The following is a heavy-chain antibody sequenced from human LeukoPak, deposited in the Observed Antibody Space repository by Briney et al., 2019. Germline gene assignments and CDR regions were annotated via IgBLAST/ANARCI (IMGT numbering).Heavy chain of an antibody. Sequence: GGSLRLSCAASGFTFSNYWMTWVRQAPGKGLEWVANIKKDGSEKNYVDSVKGRFTISRDNAKNSLYLQMNSLGAEDTAVYYCARDLGKYSGSYLVGYWGQGTLVTVSS. CDR1: GFTFSNYW. D-gene: IGHD1-26*01. J-gene: IGHJ4*02. V-gene: IGHV3-7*01. CDR2: IKKDGSEK. CDR3: ARDLGKYSGSYLVGY.